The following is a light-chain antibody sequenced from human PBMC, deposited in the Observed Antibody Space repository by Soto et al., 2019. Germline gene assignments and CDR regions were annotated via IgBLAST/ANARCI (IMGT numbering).Light chain of an antibody. CDR3: CSFAGSFYV. J-gene: IGLJ1*01. V-gene: IGLV2-11*01. CDR2: EVS. Sequence: QSPLNQPRSVSGSPGQSVAISCTGTSRDVDAYDFVSWYQHHPGKAPKLIISEVSKRPSGVSHRFSGYKSGNTASLTISGLHAEDEADYFWCSFAGSFYVFGTGTKVTVL. CDR1: SRDVDAYDF.